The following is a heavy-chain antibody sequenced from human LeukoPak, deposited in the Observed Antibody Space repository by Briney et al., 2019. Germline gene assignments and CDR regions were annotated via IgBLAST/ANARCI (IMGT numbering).Heavy chain of an antibody. D-gene: IGHD5-18*01. Sequence: GSLRLFCAASGFPFRSYCMHWGPQAPGKGLEGVAFIRYDGSNKYYADSVKGRFTISRDNSKNTLYLQMNSLRAEDTAVYYCAKERDTAMVTIDYWGQGTLVTVSS. J-gene: IGHJ4*02. V-gene: IGHV3-30*02. CDR2: IRYDGSNK. CDR1: GFPFRSYC. CDR3: AKERDTAMVTIDY.